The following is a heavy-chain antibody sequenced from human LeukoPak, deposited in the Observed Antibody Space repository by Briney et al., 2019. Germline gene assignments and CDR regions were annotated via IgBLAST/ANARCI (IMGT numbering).Heavy chain of an antibody. Sequence: PGESLQISCKGSGYSFTSYWISWVRQLPGKGLEWMGIIYPGDSDTRYSPSFQGQVTISADKSISTAYLQWSSLKASDTAMYYCARHPPTMIVVVTPDAFEIWGQGTMVTVSS. D-gene: IGHD3-22*01. CDR3: ARHPPTMIVVVTPDAFEI. CDR1: GYSFTSYW. V-gene: IGHV5-51*01. CDR2: IYPGDSDT. J-gene: IGHJ3*02.